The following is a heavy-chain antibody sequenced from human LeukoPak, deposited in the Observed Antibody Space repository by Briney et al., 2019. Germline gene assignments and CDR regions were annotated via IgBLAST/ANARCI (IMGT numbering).Heavy chain of an antibody. CDR1: GVSFSGYY. J-gene: IGHJ5*02. CDR3: ARALDIVVVPAATAFDP. CDR2: INHSGST. D-gene: IGHD2-2*03. Sequence: KPSETLSLTRAVYGVSFSGYYWSWIRQPPGKGLEWIGEINHSGSTNYDPSLKSRVTISVDTSKNQFSLKLSSVTAADTAVYYCARALDIVVVPAATAFDPWGQGTLVTVSS. V-gene: IGHV4-34*01.